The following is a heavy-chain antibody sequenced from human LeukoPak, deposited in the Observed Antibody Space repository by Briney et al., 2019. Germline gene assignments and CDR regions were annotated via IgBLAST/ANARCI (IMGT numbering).Heavy chain of an antibody. Sequence: GGSLRLSCAASGFTFDDYAMHWFRQAPGKGLEWVCLISEDGGSAYYADSVKGRFTISRDNSKKSLYLQMNSLRTEDTAFYYCARDGYSSHFDYWGQGTLVTVSS. J-gene: IGHJ4*02. V-gene: IGHV3-43*02. D-gene: IGHD4-11*01. CDR2: ISEDGGSA. CDR1: GFTFDDYA. CDR3: ARDGYSSHFDY.